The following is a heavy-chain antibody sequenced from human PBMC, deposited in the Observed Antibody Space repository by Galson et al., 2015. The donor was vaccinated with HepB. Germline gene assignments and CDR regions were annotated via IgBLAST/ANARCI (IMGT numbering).Heavy chain of an antibody. CDR1: GYTFTGYY. CDR2: IIPKSGDT. J-gene: IGHJ4*02. CDR3: VRAGSTWTIYYFDY. Sequence: SVKVSCKASGYTFTGYYIHWVRQALGQGLEWMGWIIPKSGDTNYAQKFQGRVTMTRDTSISTTYMELSSLTSDDTAVYYCVRAGSTWTIYYFDYWGQGTLVTVSS. V-gene: IGHV1-2*02. D-gene: IGHD6-13*01.